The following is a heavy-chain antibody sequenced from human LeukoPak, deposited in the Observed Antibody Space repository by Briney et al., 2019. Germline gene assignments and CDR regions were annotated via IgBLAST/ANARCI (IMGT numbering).Heavy chain of an antibody. CDR2: INPNSGGT. Sequence: ASVKVSCKASVYTFTGYYIHWVRPAPRQGLEWMGWINPNSGGTNYAQMFQGRCTMTRDTSISAAYMELSRLRSDDTAVYYCARRDMTTVTGLAYWDQGTLVTVSS. V-gene: IGHV1-2*02. J-gene: IGHJ4*02. CDR3: ARRDMTTVTGLAY. CDR1: VYTFTGYY. D-gene: IGHD4-17*01.